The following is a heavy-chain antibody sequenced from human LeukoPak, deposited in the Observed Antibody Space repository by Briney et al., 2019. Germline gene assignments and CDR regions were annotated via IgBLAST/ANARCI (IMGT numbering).Heavy chain of an antibody. V-gene: IGHV1-8*01. CDR3: ARSPRITIFGVVIRFGP. J-gene: IGHJ5*02. CDR2: MNPNSGNT. D-gene: IGHD3-3*01. Sequence: ASVKVSCKASGYTFTSYDINWVRQATGQGLEWMGWMNPNSGNTGYAQKFQGRVTMTRNTSIGTAYMELSSLRSEDTAVYYCARSPRITIFGVVIRFGPWAREPWSPSPQ. CDR1: GYTFTSYD.